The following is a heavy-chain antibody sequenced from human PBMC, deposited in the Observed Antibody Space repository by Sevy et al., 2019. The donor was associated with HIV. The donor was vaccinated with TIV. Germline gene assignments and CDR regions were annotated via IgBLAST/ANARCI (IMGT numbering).Heavy chain of an antibody. CDR3: ARGWATTMVRGVIYYGMDV. Sequence: SETLSLTCAVYGGSFSGYYWSWIRRPPGKGLEWIGELNHRGSTNDNPSLKGRVTISVDTSKNQFCLKLSSVTAADTAVYYCARGWATTMVRGVIYYGMDVWGQGTTVTVSS. CDR1: GGSFSGYY. J-gene: IGHJ6*02. CDR2: LNHRGST. D-gene: IGHD3-10*01. V-gene: IGHV4-34*01.